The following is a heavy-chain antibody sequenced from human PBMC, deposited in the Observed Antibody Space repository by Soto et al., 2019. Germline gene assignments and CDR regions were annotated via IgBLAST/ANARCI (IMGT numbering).Heavy chain of an antibody. Sequence: QVQVVQSGPEVKKPGASVKVSCKASGYTLTDYYMHWVRQAPGQGLEWMGWINPNNGGTKSAQKFQDRVTMIIDTSISTAYMDLSKLTSDDTAVYYCARAGVAASGSGEYAMDVWGQGTTVIVSS. CDR1: GYTLTDYY. CDR2: INPNNGGT. V-gene: IGHV1-2*02. J-gene: IGHJ6*02. CDR3: ARAGVAASGSGEYAMDV. D-gene: IGHD6-13*01.